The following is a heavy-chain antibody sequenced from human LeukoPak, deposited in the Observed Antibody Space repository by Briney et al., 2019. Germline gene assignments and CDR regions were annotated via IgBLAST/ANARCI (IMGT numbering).Heavy chain of an antibody. J-gene: IGHJ4*02. CDR2: IYSSGSA. CDR3: ARMGGYSGYATH. CDR1: GGSISPYY. D-gene: IGHD5-12*01. Sequence: SETLSLTCSVSGGSISPYYWSWTRQPPGKGLEWIGYIYSSGSANYNPSLKSRVTISVDTSKNHFSLKLSSVTAADTAVYYCARMGGYSGYATHWGQGTLVTASS. V-gene: IGHV4-59*08.